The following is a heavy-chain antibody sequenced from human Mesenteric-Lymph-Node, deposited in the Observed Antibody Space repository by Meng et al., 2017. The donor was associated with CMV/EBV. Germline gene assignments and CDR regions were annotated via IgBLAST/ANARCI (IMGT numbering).Heavy chain of an antibody. CDR1: GYTFTGYY. Sequence: ASVKVSCKASGYTFTGYYMHWVRQAPGQGLEWMGWINPNSGGTNYAQKFQGRVTMTRDTSISTAYMELSSLRSDDTAVYYCARVQDYSKSAFDIWGRGTVVTVSS. D-gene: IGHD4-11*01. CDR2: INPNSGGT. J-gene: IGHJ3*02. CDR3: ARVQDYSKSAFDI. V-gene: IGHV1-2*02.